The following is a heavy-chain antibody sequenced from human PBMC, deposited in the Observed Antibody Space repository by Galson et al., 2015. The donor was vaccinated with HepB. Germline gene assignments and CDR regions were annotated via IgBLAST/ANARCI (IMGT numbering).Heavy chain of an antibody. CDR2: IKSKTDGGTT. CDR3: AKDRLAFLPYFDY. J-gene: IGHJ4*02. Sequence: SLRLSCAVSGFPFSNAWMSWVRQAPEKGLEWVGRIKSKTDGGTTDYAAPVKGRFTILRDDSKNTLYLQMNSLRAEDTAAYYCAKDRLAFLPYFDYWGQGTLVTVSS. CDR1: GFPFSNAW. V-gene: IGHV3-15*01. D-gene: IGHD2/OR15-2a*01.